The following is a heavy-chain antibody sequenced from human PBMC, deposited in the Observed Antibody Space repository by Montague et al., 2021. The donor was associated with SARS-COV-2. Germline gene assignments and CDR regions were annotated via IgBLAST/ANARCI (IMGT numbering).Heavy chain of an antibody. Sequence: TLSLTCTVSGGSISSGGYYWSWIRQHPGKGLGWIGYIYYSGSTYYNPSLKSRVTISVDTSKNQFSLKLSSVTAADTAVYYCARLTAGYCSGGSCYWGTGFASWGQGTLVTVPS. J-gene: IGHJ4*02. CDR2: IYYSGST. CDR3: ARLTAGYCSGGSCYWGTGFAS. CDR1: GGSISSGGYY. D-gene: IGHD2-15*01. V-gene: IGHV4-31*03.